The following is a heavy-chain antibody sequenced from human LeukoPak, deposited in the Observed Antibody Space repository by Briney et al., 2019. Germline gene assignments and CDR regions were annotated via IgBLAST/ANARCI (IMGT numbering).Heavy chain of an antibody. CDR1: GFTFNDYA. CDR3: VKGRGYSYDY. CDR2: ISWNSGSM. D-gene: IGHD5-18*01. J-gene: IGHJ4*02. Sequence: GGSLRLSCEASGFTFNDYAMHWVRQAPGKGLEWVSGISWNSGSMGQADSVKGRFTISRDNVKNSLYLQMNSLRAEDTALYHGVKGRGYSYDYWGQGTLVTVSS. V-gene: IGHV3-9*01.